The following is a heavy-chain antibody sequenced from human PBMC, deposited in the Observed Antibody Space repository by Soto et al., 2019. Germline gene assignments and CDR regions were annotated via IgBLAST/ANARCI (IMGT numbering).Heavy chain of an antibody. CDR2: INSDGSST. Sequence: EVQLVESGGGLVQPGGSLRLSCAASGFTFSSYWMHWVRQAPGKGLVWVSRINSDGSSTSYADSVKGRFTISRDNAKNTLYLQMNSLRAEDTAVYYCARGRELERRLGAFDIWGQGTMVTVSS. V-gene: IGHV3-74*01. CDR3: ARGRELERRLGAFDI. CDR1: GFTFSSYW. J-gene: IGHJ3*02. D-gene: IGHD1-1*01.